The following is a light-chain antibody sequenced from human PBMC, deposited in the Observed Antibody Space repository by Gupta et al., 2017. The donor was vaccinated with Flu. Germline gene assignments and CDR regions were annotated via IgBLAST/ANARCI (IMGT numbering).Light chain of an antibody. CDR3: HQYYRTPFS. J-gene: IGKJ2*03. V-gene: IGKV4-1*01. CDR2: WAS. CDR1: QSVLYSSNNKNY. Sequence: DIVMTQSTDSLAVSLGERAPINCKSSQSVLYSSNNKNYLAWYQQKPGQPPKLLIYWASTRESGVPERFSGSGSGTDFTLTISSLQAEDVAVYYCHQYYRTPFSFGQGTKLEIK.